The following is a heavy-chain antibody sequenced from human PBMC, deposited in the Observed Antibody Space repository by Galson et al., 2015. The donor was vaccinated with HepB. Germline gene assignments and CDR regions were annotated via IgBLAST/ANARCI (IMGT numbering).Heavy chain of an antibody. Sequence: LRLSCAASGFTFSSYEMNWVRQAPGKGLEWVSYISSSGSTIYYADSVKGRFTISRDNAKNSLYLQMNSLRVEDTAVYYCARGVISGSYSLYWGQGALVTVSS. J-gene: IGHJ4*02. D-gene: IGHD1-26*01. CDR1: GFTFSSYE. CDR3: ARGVISGSYSLY. CDR2: ISSSGSTI. V-gene: IGHV3-48*03.